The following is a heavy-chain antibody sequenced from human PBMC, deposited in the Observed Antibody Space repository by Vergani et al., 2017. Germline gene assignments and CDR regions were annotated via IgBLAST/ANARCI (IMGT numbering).Heavy chain of an antibody. D-gene: IGHD2-8*01. CDR2: IIPIFGTA. CDR1: AGTFSSYA. J-gene: IGHJ4*02. CDR3: ARDRPAPPGVGIWGFDY. Sequence: QVQLVQSGAEVKKPGSSVKVSCKASAGTFSSYAISWVRQAPGQGLEWMGGIIPIFGTANYAQKFQGRVTITADESTSTAYMELSSLRSEDTAVYYCARDRPAPPGVGIWGFDYWGQGTLVTVSS. V-gene: IGHV1-69*01.